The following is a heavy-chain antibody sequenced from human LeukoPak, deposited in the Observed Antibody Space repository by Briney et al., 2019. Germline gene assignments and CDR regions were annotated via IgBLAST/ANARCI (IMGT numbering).Heavy chain of an antibody. V-gene: IGHV3-30-3*01. Sequence: GGSLRLSCAASGFTFSSYAMHWVRQAPGKGLEWVAVISYDGSNKYYADSVKGRFTISRDNSKNTLYLQMNSLRAEDTAVYYCARGGSYSNGGGYFDYWGQGTLVTVSS. CDR1: GFTFSSYA. CDR2: ISYDGSNK. CDR3: ARGGSYSNGGGYFDY. J-gene: IGHJ4*02. D-gene: IGHD1-26*01.